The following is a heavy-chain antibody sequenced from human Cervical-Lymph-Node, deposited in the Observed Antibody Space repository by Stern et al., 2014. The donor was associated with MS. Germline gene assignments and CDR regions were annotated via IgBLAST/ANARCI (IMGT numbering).Heavy chain of an antibody. D-gene: IGHD3-16*01. Sequence: QVQLQESGPGLVQPSGTLSLTCGVSGGPISTSHWWSWVRRPPGKGLEWIGEIHQSGNTYYNPSLKSRATISLDKYRNHFSLELKSVTAADTAVYYCARITDYFDPWGQGTLVTVSS. V-gene: IGHV4-4*02. CDR1: GGPISTSHW. CDR2: IHQSGNT. J-gene: IGHJ5*02. CDR3: ARITDYFDP.